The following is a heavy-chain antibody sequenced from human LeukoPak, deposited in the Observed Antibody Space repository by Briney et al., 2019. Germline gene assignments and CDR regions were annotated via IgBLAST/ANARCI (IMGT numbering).Heavy chain of an antibody. V-gene: IGHV3-23*01. D-gene: IGHD4-17*01. CDR2: ISGSGGST. CDR3: AITLGDDYGDYEGSPNYYYGMDV. J-gene: IGHJ6*02. Sequence: GGSLRLSCAASGFTFSSYAMSWVRQAPGKGLEWVSAISGSGGSTYYADSVKGRFTISRDDSKNTLYLQMNSLRAEDTAVYYCAITLGDDYGDYEGSPNYYYGMDVWGQGTTVTVSS. CDR1: GFTFSSYA.